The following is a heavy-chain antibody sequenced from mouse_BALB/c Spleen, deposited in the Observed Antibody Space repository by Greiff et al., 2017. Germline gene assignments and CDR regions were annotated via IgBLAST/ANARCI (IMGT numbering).Heavy chain of an antibody. J-gene: IGHJ2*01. V-gene: IGHV1S81*02. CDR3: TRPLGDY. CDR2: INPSNGGT. Sequence: VQGVESGAELVKPGASVKLSCKASGYTFTSYYMYWVKQRPGQGLEWIGEINPSNGGTNFNEKFKSKATLTVDKSSSTAYMQLSSLTSADSAVYYCTRPLGDYWGQGTTLTVSS. CDR1: GYTFTSYY.